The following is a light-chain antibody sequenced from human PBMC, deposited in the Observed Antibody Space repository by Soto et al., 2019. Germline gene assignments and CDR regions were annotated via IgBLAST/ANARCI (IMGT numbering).Light chain of an antibody. CDR2: DVS. J-gene: IGLJ1*01. Sequence: QSVLTQPASVSGSPRQSITISCTGTSSDVGGYNYVSWYQHHPGKAPKLMIYDVSNRPSGVSNRFSGSKSGNTASLTISGLQAEDEADYYCNSYSSSPLAYVFGTGAMLTVL. V-gene: IGLV2-14*03. CDR1: SSDVGGYNY. CDR3: NSYSSSPLAYV.